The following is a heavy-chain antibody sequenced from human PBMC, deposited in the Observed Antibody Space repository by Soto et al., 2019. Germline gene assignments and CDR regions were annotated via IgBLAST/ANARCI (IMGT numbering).Heavy chain of an antibody. Sequence: QVQLVQSGGEVKKPGASVKVSCKASGYNYNNYGVTWVRQAPGQGLEWMGWISAFNHKANYAPNIQDRVTMTIDTPTNTAHMEMRSLTPDYTAVYYCARQHNDLWTDSPDFDYWGQVTLVTASA. D-gene: IGHD3-9*01. CDR1: GYNYNNYG. J-gene: IGHJ4*02. CDR2: ISAFNHKA. CDR3: ARQHNDLWTDSPDFDY. V-gene: IGHV1-18*04.